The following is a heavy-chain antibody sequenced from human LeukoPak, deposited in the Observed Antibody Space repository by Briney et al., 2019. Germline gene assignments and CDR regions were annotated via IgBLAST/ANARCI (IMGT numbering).Heavy chain of an antibody. CDR3: TRIYDILTVYYADYFDY. D-gene: IGHD3-9*01. CDR2: IRSKANSYAT. CDR1: GFTFSGSA. J-gene: IGHJ4*02. Sequence: PGGSLRLSCAASGFTFSGSAMHWVRQASGKGLEWVGRIRSKANSYATAYAASVKCRFTISRDDSKNTAYMQMNSLKTEDTAVYYCTRIYDILTVYYADYFDYWGQGTLVTVSS. V-gene: IGHV3-73*01.